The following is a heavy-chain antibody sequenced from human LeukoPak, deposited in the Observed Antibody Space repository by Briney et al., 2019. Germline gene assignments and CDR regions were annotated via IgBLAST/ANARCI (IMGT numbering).Heavy chain of an antibody. Sequence: GGSLRLSCVVSGFTFRNSWMHWVRQAPGQGLVWVSRISGDGGSPSYAASVQGRFTISRANAKNILYLEMYSLTAEDTATYYCASGGQAAPGWHYFDYWGQGALVTVSS. J-gene: IGHJ4*02. V-gene: IGHV3-74*01. CDR2: ISGDGGSP. CDR3: ASGGQAAPGWHYFDY. D-gene: IGHD6-19*01. CDR1: GFTFRNSW.